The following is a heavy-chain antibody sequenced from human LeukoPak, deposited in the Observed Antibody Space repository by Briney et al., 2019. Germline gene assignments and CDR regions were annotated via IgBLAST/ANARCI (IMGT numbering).Heavy chain of an antibody. CDR3: ARDRQRDYGDYAGTFDY. CDR2: IYHSGST. Sequence: PSETLSLTCAVSGGSISSSNWWSWVRQPPGRGLEWIGEIYHSGSTNYNPSLKSRVTISVDKSKNQFSLKLSSVTAADTAVYYCARDRQRDYGDYAGTFDYWGQGTLVTVSS. D-gene: IGHD4-17*01. J-gene: IGHJ4*02. V-gene: IGHV4-4*02. CDR1: GGSISSSNW.